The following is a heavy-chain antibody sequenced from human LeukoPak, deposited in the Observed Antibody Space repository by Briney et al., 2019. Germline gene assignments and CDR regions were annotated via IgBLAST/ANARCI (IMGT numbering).Heavy chain of an antibody. Sequence: GESLKISCKGSGYSFTSYWIGWVRQMPGKGLEYMGSIYPGDSDTRYSPSFQGQVTISADKSISTAYLQWSSLKASDTAMYYCARQPPDVWGSPLYYYMDVWGKGTTVTVSS. CDR3: ARQPPDVWGSPLYYYMDV. V-gene: IGHV5-51*01. J-gene: IGHJ6*03. CDR2: IYPGDSDT. CDR1: GYSFTSYW. D-gene: IGHD3-16*01.